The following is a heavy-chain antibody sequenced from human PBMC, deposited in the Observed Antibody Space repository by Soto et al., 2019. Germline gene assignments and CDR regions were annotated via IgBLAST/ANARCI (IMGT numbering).Heavy chain of an antibody. J-gene: IGHJ4*02. D-gene: IGHD6-19*01. Sequence: ASVKVSCKASGYTFTSYGISWVRQAPGQGLEWMGWISAYNGNTNYAQKLQGRVTMTTDTSTSTAYMELRSLRSDDTAVYYCARVEYSSGWYGRGRYYFDYWGQGTLVTVSS. CDR3: ARVEYSSGWYGRGRYYFDY. CDR2: ISAYNGNT. CDR1: GYTFTSYG. V-gene: IGHV1-18*01.